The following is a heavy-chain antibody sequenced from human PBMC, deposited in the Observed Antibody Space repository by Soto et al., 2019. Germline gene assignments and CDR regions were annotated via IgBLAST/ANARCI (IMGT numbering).Heavy chain of an antibody. D-gene: IGHD5-12*01. CDR3: ARARANVAPNWFDP. CDR2: INPYSGAT. J-gene: IGHJ5*02. Sequence: QVQLVQSGSEVKKPGASVKVSCKASGYTFSDYYVHWVRQAPGQGLEWMGWINPYSGATNYAQKFQYWVTMTGDASVSTAYLELTTPVSDDTAVYYCARARANVAPNWFDPWGQGTLVIVSS. V-gene: IGHV1-2*04. CDR1: GYTFSDYY.